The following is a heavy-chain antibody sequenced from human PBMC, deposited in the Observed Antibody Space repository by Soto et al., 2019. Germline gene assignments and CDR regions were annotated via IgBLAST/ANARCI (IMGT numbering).Heavy chain of an antibody. CDR3: WRGLGYCSDGVCRIIDS. Sequence: GESLKISCRASGYSFSTYWIAWVRQMPGKGLEWMGIIYPSDSDTRYSPSFQGQVTISADKYISTAYLQWSSLKASDTAMYYWWRGLGYCSDGVCRIIDSWGQGTLVTVSS. V-gene: IGHV5-51*01. CDR1: GYSFSTYW. J-gene: IGHJ4*02. D-gene: IGHD2-8*01. CDR2: IYPSDSDT.